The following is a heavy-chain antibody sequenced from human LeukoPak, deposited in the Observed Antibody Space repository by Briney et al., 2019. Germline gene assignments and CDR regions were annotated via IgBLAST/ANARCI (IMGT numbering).Heavy chain of an antibody. D-gene: IGHD3-10*01. Sequence: SETLSLTCTVSGGSISSSSYYWGWIRQPPGKGLEWIGSIYYSGSTYYNPSLKSRVTISVDTSKNQFSLKLSSVTAADTAVYYCAREYYYGSGRNQPLDAWGQGTLVTVSS. CDR1: GGSISSSSYY. CDR2: IYYSGST. J-gene: IGHJ5*02. V-gene: IGHV4-39*07. CDR3: AREYYYGSGRNQPLDA.